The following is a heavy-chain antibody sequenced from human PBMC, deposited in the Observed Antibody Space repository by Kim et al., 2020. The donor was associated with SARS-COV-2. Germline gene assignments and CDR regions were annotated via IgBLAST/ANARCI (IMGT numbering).Heavy chain of an antibody. D-gene: IGHD6-19*01. CDR2: ISYDGSNK. J-gene: IGHJ6*01. CDR3: ATALAQWLASRCFYGMD. CDR1: GFTFSSYA. Sequence: GGSLRLSCAASGFTFSSYALHWVRQAPGKGLEWVAVISYDGSNKYYADSVKGRFTISRDNSKDTLYLHMNSLRIEDTALYYCATALAQWLASRCFYGMD. V-gene: IGHV3-30*03.